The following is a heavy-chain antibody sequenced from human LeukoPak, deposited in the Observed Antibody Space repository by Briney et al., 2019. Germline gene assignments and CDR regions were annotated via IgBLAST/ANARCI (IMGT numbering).Heavy chain of an antibody. J-gene: IGHJ3*02. CDR1: GHTVTEFS. Sequence: ASVKVSCKVSGHTVTEFSIHWVRQAPGKGLEWMGGFDPDDAETVFARKFQGRVTMTEDTSTNTAYMELTSLRSEDTAVYSCARVQVAGTRDAFDIWGQGTMVTVSS. CDR2: FDPDDAET. V-gene: IGHV1-24*01. D-gene: IGHD6-19*01. CDR3: ARVQVAGTRDAFDI.